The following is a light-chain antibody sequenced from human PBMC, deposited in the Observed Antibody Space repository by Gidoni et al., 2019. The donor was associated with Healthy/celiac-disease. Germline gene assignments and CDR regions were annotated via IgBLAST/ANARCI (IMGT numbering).Light chain of an antibody. Sequence: EIVLTQSPATLSLSPGERATLSCRSSRSVSSYLAWYQQKPGQAPRLLIYDASNRATGIPARFSGSGSGTDFTLTISSLEPEDFAVYYCQQRSNWQYTFGQGTKLEIK. J-gene: IGKJ2*01. V-gene: IGKV3-11*01. CDR3: QQRSNWQYT. CDR1: RSVSSY. CDR2: DAS.